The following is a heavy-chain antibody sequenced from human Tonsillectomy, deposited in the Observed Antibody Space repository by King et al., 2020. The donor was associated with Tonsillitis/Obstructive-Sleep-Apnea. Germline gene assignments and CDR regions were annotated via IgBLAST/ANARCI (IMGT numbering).Heavy chain of an antibody. CDR2: VSAYTGNT. V-gene: IGHV1-18*01. Sequence: ITWVRQAPGQGLEWMGWVSAYTGNTNYAQKLQGRVTMTTDTSTSTAYMGLRSLRSDDTAVYYCARLSLPLWYFDLWGGGTLLIVSS. J-gene: IGHJ2*01. CDR3: ARLSLPLWYFDL.